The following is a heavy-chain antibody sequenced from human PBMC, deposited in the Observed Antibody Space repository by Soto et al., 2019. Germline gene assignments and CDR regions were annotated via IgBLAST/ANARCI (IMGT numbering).Heavy chain of an antibody. J-gene: IGHJ4*02. CDR3: ARDRARGSGVFAY. Sequence: QVQLQESGPGLVKPSQTLSLTCTVSGGSISSGGYYWSWIRQHPGKGLEWIGYIFYSGSTYYNPSLKSRVTISVATSNNHCSLRRSSVTAAYTAVYYWARDRARGSGVFAYWGQGTLATVSS. D-gene: IGHD3-10*01. V-gene: IGHV4-31*03. CDR2: IFYSGST. CDR1: GGSISSGGYY.